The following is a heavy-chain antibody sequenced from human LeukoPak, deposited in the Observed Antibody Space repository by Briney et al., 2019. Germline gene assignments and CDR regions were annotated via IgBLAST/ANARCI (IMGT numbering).Heavy chain of an antibody. J-gene: IGHJ6*02. Sequence: GGSLRLSCAASGFTFSSYSMNWVRQAPGKGLEWVSSISSSSSYIYYADSVKGRFTISRDNAKNSLYLQMNSLRAEDTAVYYCARGKARVAPAATYYYYYGMDVWGQGTTVTVSS. CDR3: ARGKARVAPAATYYYYYGMDV. CDR1: GFTFSSYS. V-gene: IGHV3-21*01. D-gene: IGHD2-2*01. CDR2: ISSSSSYI.